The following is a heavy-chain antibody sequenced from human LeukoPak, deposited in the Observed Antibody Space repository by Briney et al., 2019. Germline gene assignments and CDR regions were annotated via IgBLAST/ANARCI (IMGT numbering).Heavy chain of an antibody. CDR3: ARVGSGSYYGY. CDR2: INPNSGGT. CDR1: GGTFSSYA. V-gene: IGHV1-2*02. D-gene: IGHD1-26*01. J-gene: IGHJ4*02. Sequence: ASVRVSCKASGGTFSSYAISWVRQAPGQGLEWMGWINPNSGGTNYAQKFQGRVTMTRDTSISTAYMELSRLRSADTAVYYCARVGSGSYYGYWGQGTLVTVSS.